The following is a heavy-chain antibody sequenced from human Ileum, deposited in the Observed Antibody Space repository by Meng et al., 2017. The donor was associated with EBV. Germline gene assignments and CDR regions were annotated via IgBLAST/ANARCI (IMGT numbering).Heavy chain of an antibody. V-gene: IGHV2-5*02. CDR1: GVSPNTRGVG. D-gene: IGHD3/OR15-3a*01. Sequence: HITLKEAVPTLGQPTQTLTRTCIFSGVSPNTRGVGVGSIRQPPGKALEWLALVYWDDDKRYSPSLERRLTSTKDTSKNQVVLKFTYMDPLDTATYYWAHEEDWRIDYWGQGTLVTVSS. CDR2: VYWDDDK. CDR3: AHEEDWRIDY. J-gene: IGHJ4*02.